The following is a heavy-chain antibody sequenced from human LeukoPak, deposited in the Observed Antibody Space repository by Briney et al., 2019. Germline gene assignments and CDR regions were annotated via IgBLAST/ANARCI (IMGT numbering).Heavy chain of an antibody. Sequence: GRSPRLSCAASGFTFGTHGMHWVRQAPGKGLEWVAVISYDGNNENYVDSVKGRFTISRDNSKNTLYLQMNSLRAEDTAVYYCATRSTYYYYFDYWGQGTLVTVSS. CDR2: ISYDGNNE. D-gene: IGHD3-22*01. J-gene: IGHJ4*02. CDR3: ATRSTYYYYFDY. V-gene: IGHV3-30*03. CDR1: GFTFGTHG.